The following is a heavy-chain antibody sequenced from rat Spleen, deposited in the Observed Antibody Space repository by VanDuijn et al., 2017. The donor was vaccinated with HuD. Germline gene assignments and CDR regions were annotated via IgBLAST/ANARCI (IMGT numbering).Heavy chain of an antibody. J-gene: IGHJ2*01. Sequence: QVQLKESGPGLVQPSQTLSLTCTVSGFSLTSYNVHWVRQPTGKGLEWMGVIWGGGSTDYNSALKSRLSISRDTSKSQVFLKVKSLKTEDTGIYYCTREPSYTVGITFFDYWGQGVMVTVSS. D-gene: IGHD1-9*01. CDR1: GFSLTSYN. V-gene: IGHV2-30*01. CDR2: IWGGGST. CDR3: TREPSYTVGITFFDY.